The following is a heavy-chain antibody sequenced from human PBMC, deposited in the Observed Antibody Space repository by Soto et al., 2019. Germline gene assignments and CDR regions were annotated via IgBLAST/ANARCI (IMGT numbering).Heavy chain of an antibody. V-gene: IGHV5-10-1*01. CDR2: IDPSDSYT. Sequence: GESLKISCKGSGYSFTSYWISWVRQMPGKGLEWMGRIDPSDSYTNYSPSFQGHVTVSADKSISTAYLQWSSLKASDTAMYYCARHPTIGWNPNYGMDVWGQGTTVTVSS. D-gene: IGHD1-1*01. CDR3: ARHPTIGWNPNYGMDV. J-gene: IGHJ6*02. CDR1: GYSFTSYW.